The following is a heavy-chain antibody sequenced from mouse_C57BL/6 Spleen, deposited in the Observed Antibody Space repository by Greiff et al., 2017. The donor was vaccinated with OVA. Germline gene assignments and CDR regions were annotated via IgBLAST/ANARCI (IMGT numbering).Heavy chain of an antibody. CDR1: GYTFTSYW. J-gene: IGHJ4*01. Sequence: EVQLVESGTVLARPGASVKMSCKTSGYTFTSYWMHWVKQRPGQGLEWIGAIYPGNSDTSYNQKFKGKAKLTAATSASTAYMELSSLTNEDSAVYYCTRGDYGYVAMDYWGQGTSVTVSS. CDR3: TRGDYGYVAMDY. V-gene: IGHV1-5*01. D-gene: IGHD2-2*01. CDR2: IYPGNSDT.